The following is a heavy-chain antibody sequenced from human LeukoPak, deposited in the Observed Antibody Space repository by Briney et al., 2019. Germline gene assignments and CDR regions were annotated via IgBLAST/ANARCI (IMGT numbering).Heavy chain of an antibody. J-gene: IGHJ4*02. CDR1: GFTFDDYA. Sequence: QPGGSLRLSCAASGFTFDDYAMHWVRQAPGKGLEWVSGISWNSGSIGYADSVKGRFTISRDNSKNTLYLQMNILRAEDTAVYYCTPRGYSYDYGYWGQGTLVTVSS. V-gene: IGHV3-9*01. CDR3: TPRGYSYDYGY. D-gene: IGHD5-18*01. CDR2: ISWNSGSI.